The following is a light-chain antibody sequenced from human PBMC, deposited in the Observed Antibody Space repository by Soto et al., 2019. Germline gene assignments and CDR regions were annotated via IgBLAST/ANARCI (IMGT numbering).Light chain of an antibody. J-gene: IGKJ5*01. CDR2: DAS. V-gene: IGKV3-20*01. CDR1: QSVRSN. CDR3: QQYGSSPPS. Sequence: EIVMTQSPATLSVSPGERVTLSCRASQSVRSNLAWYQQKPGQAPRLLIYDASSRATGIPDRFSGSGSGTDFTLTISRLEPEDFAVYYCQQYGSSPPSFGQGTRLEI.